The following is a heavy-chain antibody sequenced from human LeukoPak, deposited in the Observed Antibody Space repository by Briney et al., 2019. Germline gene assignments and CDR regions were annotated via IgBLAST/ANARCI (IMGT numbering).Heavy chain of an antibody. J-gene: IGHJ4*02. Sequence: GGSLRLSCAASGFTLSWYDMHWVRQPTGKGLEWVSAIGTAGDTYYPGSVKGRFTLSRENAKNSLYLQMNSLRAEDTAVYYCAGYHVRFLEWSGQLDDWGQGTLVTVSS. CDR1: GFTLSWYD. D-gene: IGHD3-3*01. V-gene: IGHV3-13*04. CDR2: IGTAGDT. CDR3: AGYHVRFLEWSGQLDD.